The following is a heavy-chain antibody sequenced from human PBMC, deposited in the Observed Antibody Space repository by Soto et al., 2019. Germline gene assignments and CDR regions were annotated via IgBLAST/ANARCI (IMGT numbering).Heavy chain of an antibody. D-gene: IGHD5-18*01. CDR2: ISGSGST. V-gene: IGHV4-30-4*01. Sequence: SETLSLTCTVSGGSVSSGYNYWSWIRQSPGKGREWIGYISGSGSTGYNPSLKNRLTMSVDRSKNQFTLRLTSVTAADPAVYFCATESGSTYGYFDYWGQGTQVTVSS. CDR3: ATESGSTYGYFDY. CDR1: GGSVSSGYNY. J-gene: IGHJ4*02.